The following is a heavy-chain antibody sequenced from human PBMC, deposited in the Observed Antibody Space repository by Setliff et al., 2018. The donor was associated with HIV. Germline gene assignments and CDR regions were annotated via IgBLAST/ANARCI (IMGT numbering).Heavy chain of an antibody. CDR2: IYYSGST. Sequence: SETLSLTCTVSGGSISRSSYYWGWIRQPPGKGLEWIGSIYYSGSTYYNPSLKSRVTISVDTSKNQFSLKLSSVTAADTAVYYCARVGYCSSTSCPLGYWGQETLVTV. CDR3: ARVGYCSSTSCPLGY. D-gene: IGHD2-2*01. V-gene: IGHV4-39*07. CDR1: GGSISRSSYY. J-gene: IGHJ4*02.